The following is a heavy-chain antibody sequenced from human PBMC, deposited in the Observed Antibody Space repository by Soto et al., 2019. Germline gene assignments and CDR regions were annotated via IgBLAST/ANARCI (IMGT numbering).Heavy chain of an antibody. CDR3: ARGARRAADSSPYRSFDI. V-gene: IGHV3-74*01. CDR2: IKTDGTTT. Sequence: EEPLVESGGGLVQPGGSLRLSCAASGFTFSTFWMHWVRQAPGKGLVWVSRIKTDGTTTNYADSVQGRFTISRDNARNTLYLQMDSLRADDTAIYYCARGARRAADSSPYRSFDIWGQGTMVTVSS. CDR1: GFTFSTFW. D-gene: IGHD3-22*01. J-gene: IGHJ3*02.